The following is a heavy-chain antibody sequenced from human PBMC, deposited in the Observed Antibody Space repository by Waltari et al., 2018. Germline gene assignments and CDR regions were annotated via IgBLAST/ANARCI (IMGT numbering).Heavy chain of an antibody. CDR1: GEPISDDVSRWTY. CDR2: SYSSGAV. Sequence: QVQLQESGPGLVKPTHTLSLTCTVSGEPISDDVSRWTYWTWIRQSAGKGLEWIGHSYSSGAVDYNPSLRSRVTISLDTPKSHFTLKLTSVTAADTAVYYCANRGVGNYFKYFRHWSPGTLVTVSS. V-gene: IGHV4-61*02. J-gene: IGHJ1*01. D-gene: IGHD1-7*01. CDR3: ANRGVGNYFKYFRH.